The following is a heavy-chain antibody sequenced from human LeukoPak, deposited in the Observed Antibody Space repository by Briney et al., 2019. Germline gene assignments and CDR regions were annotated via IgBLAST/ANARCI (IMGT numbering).Heavy chain of an antibody. CDR1: GFTFTKHP. D-gene: IGHD1-26*01. CDR3: ASRPPSETYFAVFDY. V-gene: IGHV3-64*04. Sequence: GGSLRLSCAASGFTFTKHPMHWVRQASGKRLEYVSAISPSGDRTWYADSVKGRFIISRDNFKDTVYLQMNSLRAEDTAVYYCASRPPSETYFAVFDYWGQGTLATVSS. J-gene: IGHJ4*02. CDR2: ISPSGDRT.